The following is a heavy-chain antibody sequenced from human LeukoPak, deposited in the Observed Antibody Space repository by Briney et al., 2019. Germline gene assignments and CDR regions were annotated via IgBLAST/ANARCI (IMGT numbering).Heavy chain of an antibody. Sequence: PGGSLRLSCAASGFTFSSYWMSWGRQAPGKGLEWVANIKQDGSEKYYVDSVKGRFTISRDNAKNSLYLQMNSLRAEDTAVYYCARGIVGADDAFDIWGQGTMVTVSS. V-gene: IGHV3-7*01. CDR2: IKQDGSEK. CDR3: ARGIVGADDAFDI. J-gene: IGHJ3*02. D-gene: IGHD1-26*01. CDR1: GFTFSSYW.